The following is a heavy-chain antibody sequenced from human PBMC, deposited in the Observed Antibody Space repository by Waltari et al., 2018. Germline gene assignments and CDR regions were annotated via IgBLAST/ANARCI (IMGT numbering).Heavy chain of an antibody. J-gene: IGHJ4*02. CDR1: GYSISSGYY. Sequence: QEQLQESGPGLVRPSETLSLTCAVSGYSISSGYYWGWIRQPPGKGLEWIGSIYHRGRTYYNPSLKSRVAISVNTSKTQFYLYLYSLTATDTAVYYGASLPTEEGDFHLWGQGTLVTVSS. V-gene: IGHV4-38-2*01. CDR2: IYHRGRT. CDR3: ASLPTEEGDFHL.